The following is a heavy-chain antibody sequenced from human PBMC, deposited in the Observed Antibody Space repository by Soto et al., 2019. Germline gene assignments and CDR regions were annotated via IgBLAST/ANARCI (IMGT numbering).Heavy chain of an antibody. CDR2: VYYSGST. Sequence: PSETLSLTCNVSGGSVSRVSYYRSWIRQSPGKGLEWIGYVYYSGSTNYNPSLKSRVTISVDTSKNQCSLKLRSVTAADTAVYYCAASISIFGVVPFWGQGTLVTVSS. D-gene: IGHD3-3*01. J-gene: IGHJ4*02. CDR1: GGSVSRVSYY. V-gene: IGHV4-61*01. CDR3: AASISIFGVVPF.